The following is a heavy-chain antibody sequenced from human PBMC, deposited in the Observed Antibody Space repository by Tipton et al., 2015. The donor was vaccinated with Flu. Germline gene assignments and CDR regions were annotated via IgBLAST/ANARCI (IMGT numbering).Heavy chain of an antibody. J-gene: IGHJ5*02. CDR3: ARVSPGVESWFDP. CDR1: GDSMTSSRYY. Sequence: TLSLTCSVSGDSMTSSRYYWGWIRQPPGKGLEWIGRIFHSGSTYYNPSLKGRVTIALDTSKNQFSLKLNSVTAADTAVYYCARVSPGVESWFDPWGQGTLVTVSS. CDR2: IFHSGST. V-gene: IGHV4-39*07. D-gene: IGHD3-3*01.